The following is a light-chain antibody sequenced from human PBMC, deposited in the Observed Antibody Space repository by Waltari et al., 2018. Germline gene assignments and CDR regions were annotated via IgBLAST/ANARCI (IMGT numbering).Light chain of an antibody. V-gene: IGLV1-44*01. J-gene: IGLJ2*01. CDR2: RNH. CDR1: SYNIGSNT. Sequence: QSVLTQPPSASGTPGQRVTISCSGSSYNIGSNTVNWYQPLPRTAPKHLIYRNHQRPSGVPARFSGSKSGTSASLAISGLQSEDEADYYCAALDDSLNGVVFGGGTKLTVL. CDR3: AALDDSLNGVV.